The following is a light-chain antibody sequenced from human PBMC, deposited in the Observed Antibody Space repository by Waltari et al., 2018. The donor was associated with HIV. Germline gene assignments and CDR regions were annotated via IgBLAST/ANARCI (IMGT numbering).Light chain of an antibody. J-gene: IGLJ2*01. CDR3: GTWDNILRAGV. V-gene: IGLV1-51*01. CDR1: SFNIGSNY. Sequence: QAVLTQPPSVSAAPGQKVSISCSGYSFNIGSNYVSWYQQLPGRAPKLLIYNTNERPSGIPDRFSGSVSDTSATLGITGLQTGDEADYYCGTWDNILRAGVFGGGTKLTVL. CDR2: NTN.